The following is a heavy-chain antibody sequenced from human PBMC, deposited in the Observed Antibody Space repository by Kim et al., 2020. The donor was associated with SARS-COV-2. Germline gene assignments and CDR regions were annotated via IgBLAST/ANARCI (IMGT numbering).Heavy chain of an antibody. CDR1: GYTFTGYY. CDR2: INPNSGGT. D-gene: IGHD4-17*01. V-gene: IGHV1-2*06. CDR3: ARVNGYGGLFGY. Sequence: ASVKVSCKASGYTFTGYYMHWVRQAPGQGLEWMGRINPNSGGTNYAQKFQGRVTMTGDTSISTAYMELSRLRSDDTAVYYCARVNGYGGLFGYWGQGTLVTVSS. J-gene: IGHJ4*02.